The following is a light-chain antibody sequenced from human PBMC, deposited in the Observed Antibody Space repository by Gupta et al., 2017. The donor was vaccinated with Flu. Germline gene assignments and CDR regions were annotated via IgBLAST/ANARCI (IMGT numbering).Light chain of an antibody. V-gene: IGKV3D-15*01. Sequence: EILMTQSPATLSVSPGERATLSCRASQSVSNYLAWYQQKPGQAPRLLIYGASTRATGIPARFSGSGSGTDFTLTISSLQSEDFAVYYCQQYSNWPPWTFGQGTQVEIK. CDR3: QQYSNWPPWT. J-gene: IGKJ1*01. CDR1: QSVSNY. CDR2: GAS.